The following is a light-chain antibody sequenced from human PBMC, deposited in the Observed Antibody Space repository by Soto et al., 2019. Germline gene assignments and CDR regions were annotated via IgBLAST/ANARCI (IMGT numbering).Light chain of an antibody. Sequence: IVLPQSPGTLSLFPGERAPLSCRASQSLSSYLAWYRQKPGQAPRLLIYGASSRATGIPDRFSGSGSGTDFTLTISRLEPEDFAVYYCHQYGSSLTFGGGTKVDIK. CDR2: GAS. CDR3: HQYGSSLT. J-gene: IGKJ4*01. CDR1: QSLSSY. V-gene: IGKV3-20*01.